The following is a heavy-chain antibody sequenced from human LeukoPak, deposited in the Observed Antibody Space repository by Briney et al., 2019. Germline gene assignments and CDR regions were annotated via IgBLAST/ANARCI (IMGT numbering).Heavy chain of an antibody. V-gene: IGHV3-7*01. CDR2: IKEDGTEK. J-gene: IGHJ4*02. CDR3: VRESRPGGAMGLYHNLDY. Sequence: GGSLRLSCAGSGFTFSDFWMTWVRQTPGKGLEWVANIKEDGTEKNLVDSVKGRLTISRDNTKNLLFLEMNNLRGDDTAIYYCVRESRPGGAMGLYHNLDYWGQGTLVAVSS. D-gene: IGHD1-1*01. CDR1: GFTFSDFW.